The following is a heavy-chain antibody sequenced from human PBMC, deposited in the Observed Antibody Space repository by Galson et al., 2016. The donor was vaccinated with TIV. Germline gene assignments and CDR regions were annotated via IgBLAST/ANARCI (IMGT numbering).Heavy chain of an antibody. J-gene: IGHJ4*02. D-gene: IGHD2-21*02. Sequence: SVKVSCKASGGTFSSNAINWVRQAPGQGLEWMGGIIPKSGTANYAQKFQGRVTFTADKSTSTVYMELRSLRPDDTAVFYCARERPCGGACYFLDNWGQGTLVTVSS. CDR2: IIPKSGTA. CDR1: GGTFSSNA. CDR3: ARERPCGGACYFLDN. V-gene: IGHV1-69*06.